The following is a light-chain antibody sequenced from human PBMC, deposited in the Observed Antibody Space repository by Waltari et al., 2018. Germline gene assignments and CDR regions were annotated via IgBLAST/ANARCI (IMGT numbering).Light chain of an antibody. J-gene: IGKJ4*01. CDR2: WAS. CDR3: QQYYSTPPLT. Sequence: DIVMTQSPDSLAVSLGEWATTNCTSSQSVLYSSNNKNHLAWYQQKPGQPPRLLIYWASTRESGVPDRFSGSGSETDFTLTISSLQAEDVAVYYCQQYYSTPPLTFGGGTKVEIK. V-gene: IGKV4-1*01. CDR1: QSVLYSSNNKNH.